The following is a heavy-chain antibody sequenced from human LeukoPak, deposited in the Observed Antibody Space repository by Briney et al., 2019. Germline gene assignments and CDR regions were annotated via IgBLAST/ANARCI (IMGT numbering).Heavy chain of an antibody. V-gene: IGHV3-74*01. Sequence: GGSLRLSCAASGFTFVGYTMHWVCQAPGKGLVWVSRIDTDESATNYADSVKGRFTISRDNAENTLYLEMNSLRAGDTAVYYCARGFRGIDYWGQGTLVTVSS. D-gene: IGHD3-10*01. CDR2: IDTDESAT. CDR1: GFTFVGYT. CDR3: ARGFRGIDY. J-gene: IGHJ4*02.